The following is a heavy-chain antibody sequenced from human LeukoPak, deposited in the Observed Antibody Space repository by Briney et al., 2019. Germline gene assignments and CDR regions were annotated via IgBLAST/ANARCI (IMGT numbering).Heavy chain of an antibody. CDR3: ARGTPRTYYDFWSGYSCNWFDP. Sequence: SETLSLTCAVYGGSFSGYYWSWIRQSPGKGLEWIGEINHSGSTNYNPSLKSRVTISVDTSKNQFSLKLSSVTAADTAVYYCARGTPRTYYDFWSGYSCNWFDPWGQGTLVTVSS. CDR2: INHSGST. CDR1: GGSFSGYY. J-gene: IGHJ5*02. D-gene: IGHD3-3*01. V-gene: IGHV4-34*01.